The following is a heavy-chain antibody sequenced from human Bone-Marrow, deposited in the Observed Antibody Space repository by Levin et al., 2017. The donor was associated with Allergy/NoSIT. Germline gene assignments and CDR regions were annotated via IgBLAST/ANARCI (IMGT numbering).Heavy chain of an antibody. D-gene: IGHD3-16*01. V-gene: IGHV1-69*13. J-gene: IGHJ6*02. CDR2: IIPLIGTT. CDR1: GGTFSIYA. Sequence: SVKVSCKASGGTFSIYAVSWVRQAPGQGLEWMGGIIPLIGTTYYARKFQGRVTVTADESTRTAYMELSSLRFEDTAIYYCARGEIRIIQKWEGGMDVWGQGTTVTVSS. CDR3: ARGEIRIIQKWEGGMDV.